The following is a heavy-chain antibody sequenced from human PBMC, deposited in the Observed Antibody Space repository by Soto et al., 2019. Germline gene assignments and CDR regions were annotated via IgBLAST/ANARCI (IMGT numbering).Heavy chain of an antibody. V-gene: IGHV4-30-4*01. Sequence: TLSLTCTVSGGSTSSDNYWSWIRQPPGKGLEWIGHIYYSGNTDYNPSLKSRLAISIDTSKNQFSLKLSSVTAADTAVYFCAREGGESSDGLYYFDSWGQGSLVTVSS. CDR1: GGSTSSDNY. CDR3: AREGGESSDGLYYFDS. D-gene: IGHD3-16*01. CDR2: IYYSGNT. J-gene: IGHJ4*02.